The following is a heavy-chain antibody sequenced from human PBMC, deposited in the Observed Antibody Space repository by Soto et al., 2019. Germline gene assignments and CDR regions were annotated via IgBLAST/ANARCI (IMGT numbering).Heavy chain of an antibody. CDR3: ARDPGQAGTWNYFDY. CDR2: ISYDGSTK. D-gene: IGHD6-13*01. Sequence: PGGSLRLSCAASGFTFSSYGMHWVRHAPGKGLEWVAVISYDGSTKYYADSVKGRFTISRDNSKNTLYLQMNGLRAEDTAVYYCARDPGQAGTWNYFDYWGQGTLVTVSS. CDR1: GFTFSSYG. J-gene: IGHJ4*02. V-gene: IGHV3-30*03.